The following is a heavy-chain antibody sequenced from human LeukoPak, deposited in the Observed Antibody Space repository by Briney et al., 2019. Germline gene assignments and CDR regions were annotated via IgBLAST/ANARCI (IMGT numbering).Heavy chain of an antibody. CDR1: GGSINNYY. V-gene: IGHV4-59*01. Sequence: PSETLSLTCTVSGGSINNYYWSWIRQPPGEGLEWIVYIYYRGSTNYNPSLKSRVTFSVDTSKNQFSLKLNSVTAADTAVYYCARGGDYGDLRYFDYWGQGTLVTVSS. D-gene: IGHD4-17*01. CDR3: ARGGDYGDLRYFDY. CDR2: IYYRGST. J-gene: IGHJ4*02.